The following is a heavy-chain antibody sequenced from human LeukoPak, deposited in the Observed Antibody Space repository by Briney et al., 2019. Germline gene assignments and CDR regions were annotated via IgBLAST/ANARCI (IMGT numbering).Heavy chain of an antibody. V-gene: IGHV3-23*01. D-gene: IGHD6-13*01. CDR2: IGGSGGGT. Sequence: GGTLRLSCAASGFTFSTYGMSWVRQAPGKGLEWVSAIGGSGGGTYYADSVKGRFTISRDNSKNSLYLQMNSLRAEDTAVYYCARYISWWDVWGKGTTVTISS. CDR1: GFTFSTYG. CDR3: ARYISWWDV. J-gene: IGHJ6*04.